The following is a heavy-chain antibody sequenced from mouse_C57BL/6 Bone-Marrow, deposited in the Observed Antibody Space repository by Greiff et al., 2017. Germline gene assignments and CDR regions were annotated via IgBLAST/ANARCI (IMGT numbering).Heavy chain of an antibody. J-gene: IGHJ3*01. CDR1: GFNINDYY. V-gene: IGHV14-2*01. CDR3: ARANYCGSSYWFAY. D-gene: IGHD1-1*01. CDR2: IDPEDGET. Sequence: EVQLQESGAELVKPGASVKLSCTASGFNINDYYMPWVKQRPEQGLEWIGRIDPEDGETKYAPKFQGKATITADTSTNTAYLQLSSLTSEDTAVYYCARANYCGSSYWFAYWGQGTLVTVSA.